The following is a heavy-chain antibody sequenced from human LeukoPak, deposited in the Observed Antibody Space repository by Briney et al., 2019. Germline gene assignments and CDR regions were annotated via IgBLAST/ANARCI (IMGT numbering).Heavy chain of an antibody. D-gene: IGHD6-19*01. CDR1: GFTFSSYG. CDR2: MVDDGSEK. J-gene: IGHJ4*02. V-gene: IGHV3-30*18. CDR3: AKDLRQWRGILDS. Sequence: GGSLRLSCAASGFTFSSYGMYWVRQTPDKGLEWMAVMVDDGSEKFYADSVKGRFTISRDNSKNTLYLQMNSLRAEDTAVYYCAKDLRQWRGILDSWGQGTLVTVSS.